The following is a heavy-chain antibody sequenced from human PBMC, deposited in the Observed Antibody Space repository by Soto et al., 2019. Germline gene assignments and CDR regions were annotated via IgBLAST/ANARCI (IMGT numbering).Heavy chain of an antibody. Sequence: GGSLRLSCAASGFTFSNYAMHWVRQAPGKGLEWVAVISYDGSNKYYADSVKGRFTISRDNSKNTLYLQMNSLRAEDTAVYYCASSKGSYYYYYGVDVWGQGTTVTVSS. J-gene: IGHJ6*02. CDR1: GFTFSNYA. CDR3: ASSKGSYYYYYGVDV. V-gene: IGHV3-30-3*01. CDR2: ISYDGSNK.